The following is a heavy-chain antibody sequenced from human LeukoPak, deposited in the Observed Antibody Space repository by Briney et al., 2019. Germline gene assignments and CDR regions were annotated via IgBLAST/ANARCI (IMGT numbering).Heavy chain of an antibody. D-gene: IGHD1-26*01. V-gene: IGHV3-66*01. CDR2: IYSGGTT. J-gene: IGHJ3*02. CDR1: GFTVSSNY. Sequence: PGGSLRLSCAASGFTVSSNYMSWVRQAPGKGLEWVSVIYSGGTTYYADSVKGRFTISSDNSKNTLYLQMNSLRAEDTAVYYCARDTPMGSGNYVSAFDIWGQGTMVTVSS. CDR3: ARDTPMGSGNYVSAFDI.